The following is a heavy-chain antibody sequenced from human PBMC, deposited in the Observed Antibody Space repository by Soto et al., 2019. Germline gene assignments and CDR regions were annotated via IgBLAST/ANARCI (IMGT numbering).Heavy chain of an antibody. D-gene: IGHD6-13*01. Sequence: ASVKVSCKASGYTFTSYAMHWVRQAPGQRLEWMGWINAGNGNTKYSQKFQGRVTITRDTSASTAYMELSSLRSEDTAVYYCARGGIAAARSGNYYYYGMDVWGQGTTVTVSS. CDR1: GYTFTSYA. CDR2: INAGNGNT. V-gene: IGHV1-3*01. CDR3: ARGGIAAARSGNYYYYGMDV. J-gene: IGHJ6*02.